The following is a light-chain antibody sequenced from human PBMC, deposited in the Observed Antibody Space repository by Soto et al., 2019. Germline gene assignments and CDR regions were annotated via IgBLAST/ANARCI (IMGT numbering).Light chain of an antibody. Sequence: EIVLTQSPGTLSLSPGERATLSCRASQSVSSSNLAWYQQKPGQAPGLLIYGASSRATGIPDRFSGSGSGTEFTLTISRLEPEDFAVYYCQQYGRLPFTFGQGTRLEI. CDR2: GAS. V-gene: IGKV3-20*01. J-gene: IGKJ5*01. CDR1: QSVSSSN. CDR3: QQYGRLPFT.